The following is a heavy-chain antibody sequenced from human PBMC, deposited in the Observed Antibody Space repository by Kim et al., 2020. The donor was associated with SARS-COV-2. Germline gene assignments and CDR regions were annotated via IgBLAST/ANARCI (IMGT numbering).Heavy chain of an antibody. V-gene: IGHV3-49*03. Sequence: GGSLRLSCTASGFTFGDYAMSWFRQAPGKGLEWVGFIRSKAYGGTTEYAASVKGRFTISRDDSKSIAYLQMNSLKTEDTAVYYCTRDRGMVSGSYYPLRYYYYYGMDVWGQGTTVTVSS. CDR2: IRSKAYGGTT. J-gene: IGHJ6*02. CDR3: TRDRGMVSGSYYPLRYYYYYGMDV. CDR1: GFTFGDYA. D-gene: IGHD1-26*01.